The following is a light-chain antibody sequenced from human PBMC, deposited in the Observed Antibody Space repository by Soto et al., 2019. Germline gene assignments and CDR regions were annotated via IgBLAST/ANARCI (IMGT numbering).Light chain of an antibody. CDR1: QSVSTN. Sequence: EVVLTQSPATLALSPGERATLSCRASQSVSTNLAWYQQKPGQAPRLLIYGASTRATGIPARFSGSESGTEFTLTISSLQSEDFAVYACQQYNTWPPTFGQGTKAAIK. CDR2: GAS. J-gene: IGKJ1*01. V-gene: IGKV3-15*01. CDR3: QQYNTWPPT.